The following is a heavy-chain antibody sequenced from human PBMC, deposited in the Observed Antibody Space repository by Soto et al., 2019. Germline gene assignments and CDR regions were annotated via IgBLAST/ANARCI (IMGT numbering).Heavy chain of an antibody. CDR2: IYHSGST. D-gene: IGHD4-4*01. V-gene: IGHV4-38-2*02. CDR3: ARDASSNYASYQGFDP. Sequence: SETLSLTCAVSGYSISSGYYWGWIRQPPGKGLEWIGSIYHSGSTYYNQSLKSRVTISVDTSKNQFSLKLSSVTAADTAVYYCARDASSNYASYQGFDPWGQGXLVTVSS. J-gene: IGHJ5*02. CDR1: GYSISSGYY.